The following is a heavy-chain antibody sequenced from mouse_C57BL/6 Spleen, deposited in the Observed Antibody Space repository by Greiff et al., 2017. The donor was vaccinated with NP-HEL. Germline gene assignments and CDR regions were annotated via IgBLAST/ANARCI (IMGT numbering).Heavy chain of an antibody. J-gene: IGHJ2*01. D-gene: IGHD2-5*01. CDR1: GYTFTDYN. Sequence: EVHLVESGPELVKPGASVKMSCKASGYTFTDYNMHWVKQSHGKSLEWIGYINPNNGGTSYNQKFKGKATLTVNKSSSTAYMELRSLTSEDSAVYYCARRGSNYPYFDYWGQGTTLTVSS. CDR3: ARRGSNYPYFDY. V-gene: IGHV1-22*01. CDR2: INPNNGGT.